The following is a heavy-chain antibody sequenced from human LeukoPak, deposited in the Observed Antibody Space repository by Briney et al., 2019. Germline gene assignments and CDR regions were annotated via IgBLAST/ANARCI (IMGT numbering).Heavy chain of an antibody. CDR3: AKDFSWSLDY. J-gene: IGHJ4*02. Sequence: GGTLRLSCAASGFTFSSYGMSWVRQAPGKGLEWVSAISGSGGSTYYADSVKGRFTISRDNSKNTLYLQMNSLRAEDTAVYYCAKDFSWSLDYWGQGTLVTVSS. V-gene: IGHV3-23*01. D-gene: IGHD6-13*01. CDR1: GFTFSSYG. CDR2: ISGSGGST.